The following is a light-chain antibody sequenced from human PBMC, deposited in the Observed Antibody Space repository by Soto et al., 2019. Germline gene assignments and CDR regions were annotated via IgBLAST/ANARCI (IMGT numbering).Light chain of an antibody. J-gene: IGKJ5*01. CDR2: WAS. V-gene: IGKV4-1*01. CDR3: QQFYINPIT. Sequence: DIVMTQSPDSLAVSLGERATINCKSSQSVLYSSNNKNYLAWYQQKPGQPPKLLIYWASTRESGVPDRFSGSGSGTDFTLTISSLQAEDVAVYYCQQFYINPITFGQGTRREIK. CDR1: QSVLYSSNNKNY.